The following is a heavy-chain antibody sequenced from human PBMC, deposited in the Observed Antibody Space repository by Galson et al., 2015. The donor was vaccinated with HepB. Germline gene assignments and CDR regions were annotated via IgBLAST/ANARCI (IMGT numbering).Heavy chain of an antibody. D-gene: IGHD4-23*01. Sequence: SETLSLTCSVSGGSISSHYWNWMRQPPGKGLEWIGHIYGGGSTDYNPSLKSRVTVSADTSKNQFSLKMNSVTAADTAVYYCARQKGNKMPFDFWSRGTLVTVSS. CDR1: GGSISSHY. CDR2: IYGGGST. CDR3: ARQKGNKMPFDF. V-gene: IGHV4-59*08. J-gene: IGHJ4*02.